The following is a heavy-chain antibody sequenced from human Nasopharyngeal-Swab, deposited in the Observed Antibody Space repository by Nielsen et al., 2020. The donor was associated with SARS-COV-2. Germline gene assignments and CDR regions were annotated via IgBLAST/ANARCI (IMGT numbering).Heavy chain of an antibody. J-gene: IGHJ6*03. V-gene: IGHV3-23*01. Sequence: GESLKISCAASGFTFSSYAMSWGRQAPGKGLEWVAGISSSSGRTYYADTVEGRFTISRDRSKNTLYLQMNSLRAEDTAIYYCAKGRGYYYYMDFWGKGTTVTVSS. CDR1: GFTFSSYA. CDR3: AKGRGYYYYMDF. CDR2: ISSSSGRT. D-gene: IGHD3-10*01.